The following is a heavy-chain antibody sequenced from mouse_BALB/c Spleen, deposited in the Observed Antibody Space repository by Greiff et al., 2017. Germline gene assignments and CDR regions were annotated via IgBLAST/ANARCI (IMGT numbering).Heavy chain of an antibody. CDR1: GYTFTSYV. Sequence: VHVKQSGPELVKPGASVKMSCKASGYTFTSYVMHWVKQKPGQGLEWIGYINPYNDGTKYNEKFKGKATLTSDKSSSTAYMELSSLTSEDSAVYYCARTDSSGFSFAYWGQGTLVTVSA. J-gene: IGHJ3*01. CDR3: ARTDSSGFSFAY. D-gene: IGHD3-2*01. V-gene: IGHV1-14*01. CDR2: INPYNDGT.